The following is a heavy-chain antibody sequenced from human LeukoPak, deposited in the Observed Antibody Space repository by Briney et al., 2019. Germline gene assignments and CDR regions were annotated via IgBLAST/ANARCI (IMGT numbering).Heavy chain of an antibody. CDR3: ARELGRRITMIVVVIAYDY. CDR2: INHSGST. Sequence: SETLSLTCAVYGGSFSGYYWSWIRQPPGKGLEWIGEINHSGSTNYNPSLKSRVTISVDTSKNQFSLKLSSVTAADTAVYYCARELGRRITMIVVVIAYDYWGQGTLVTVSS. V-gene: IGHV4-34*01. D-gene: IGHD3-22*01. J-gene: IGHJ4*02. CDR1: GGSFSGYY.